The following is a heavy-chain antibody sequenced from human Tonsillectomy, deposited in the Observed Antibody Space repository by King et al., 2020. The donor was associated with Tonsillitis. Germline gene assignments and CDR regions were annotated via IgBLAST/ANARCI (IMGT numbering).Heavy chain of an antibody. Sequence: VQLVESGGGLVKPGGSLRLSCAASGFTFSNAWMSWVRQAPGKGLEWVGRIRSKSDGGTTDFSAPMKGRFTISRDDSKNTLYLQMNNLKTEDTAVYYCTTDPPYNNGWYEWAHCDYWGQGTLVTVSS. CDR1: GFTFSNAW. J-gene: IGHJ4*02. CDR3: TTDPPYNNGWYEWAHCDY. V-gene: IGHV3-15*01. CDR2: IRSKSDGGTT. D-gene: IGHD6-19*01.